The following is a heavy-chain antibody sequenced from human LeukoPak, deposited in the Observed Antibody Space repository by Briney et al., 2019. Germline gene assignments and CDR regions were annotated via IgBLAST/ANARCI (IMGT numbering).Heavy chain of an antibody. CDR2: IATAGDT. D-gene: IGHD2/OR15-2a*01. CDR3: LTIVETTFDAFDI. CDR1: GFTFSSYD. J-gene: IGHJ3*02. Sequence: GGSLRLSCAAPGFTFSSYDMHWVRQATGKGLEWVSGIATAGDTYYPGSVKGRFTISRENAKNSLYLQMNSLRAEDTAVYYCLTIVETTFDAFDIWGQGTMVTVSS. V-gene: IGHV3-13*01.